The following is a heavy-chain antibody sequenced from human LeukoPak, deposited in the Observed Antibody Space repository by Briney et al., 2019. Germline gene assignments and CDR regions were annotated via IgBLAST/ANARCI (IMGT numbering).Heavy chain of an antibody. CDR1: GFTFSSYG. D-gene: IGHD5-24*01. CDR2: IGYDGSNK. CDR3: ARVSGDGYTTGAFDI. J-gene: IGHJ3*02. V-gene: IGHV3-33*01. Sequence: PGRSLRLSCAASGFTFSSYGMHWVRQAPGKGLEWVAVIGYDGSNKYYADSVKGRFTTTRDNSMNTLYLQMNSLRAEDTAVYYCARVSGDGYTTGAFDIWGQGTMVTVSS.